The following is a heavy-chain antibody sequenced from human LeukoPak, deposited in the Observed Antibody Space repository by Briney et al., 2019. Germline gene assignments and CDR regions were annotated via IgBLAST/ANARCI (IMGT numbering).Heavy chain of an antibody. D-gene: IGHD1-26*01. CDR3: AKDEKWEHAGGGIDY. CDR2: ISYDGSNK. Sequence: PGGSLRLSCAASGFTFSSYGMHWVRQAPGKGLEWVAVISYDGSNKYYVDSVKGRFTISRDNSKNTLYLQMNSLRAEDTAVYYCAKDEKWEHAGGGIDYWGQGTLVTVSS. V-gene: IGHV3-30*18. CDR1: GFTFSSYG. J-gene: IGHJ4*02.